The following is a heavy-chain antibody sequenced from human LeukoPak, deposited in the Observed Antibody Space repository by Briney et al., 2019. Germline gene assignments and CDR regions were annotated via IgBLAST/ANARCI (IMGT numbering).Heavy chain of an antibody. CDR1: GGSISSTIYY. CDR2: ILYTGST. CDR3: ARVKKVDTSIDY. V-gene: IGHV4-39*01. Sequence: SETLSLTCTVSGGSISSTIYYWGWIRQPPGKGLEWIGSILYTGSTYYNPSLKSRVTISKDMSKNQFFLKLNFVTAADTAVYFCARVKKVDTSIDYWGQGTLVTVSS. D-gene: IGHD5-18*01. J-gene: IGHJ4*02.